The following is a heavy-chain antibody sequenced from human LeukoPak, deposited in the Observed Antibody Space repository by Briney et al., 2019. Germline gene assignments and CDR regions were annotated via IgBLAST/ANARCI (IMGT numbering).Heavy chain of an antibody. CDR3: AKEVS. CDR1: GFTFNNYG. Sequence: PGGSLRLSCAASGFTFNNYGMSWVRQAPGKGLEWVSSISASGGSTYYADSVKGRFTISRDSSKNTLFLQMNSLRVEDTALYYCAKEVSWGQGTLVTVSS. CDR2: ISASGGST. J-gene: IGHJ5*02. V-gene: IGHV3-23*01.